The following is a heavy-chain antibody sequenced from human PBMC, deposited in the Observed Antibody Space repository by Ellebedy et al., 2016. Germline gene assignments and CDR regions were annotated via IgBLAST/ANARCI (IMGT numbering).Heavy chain of an antibody. CDR2: VFYGGST. V-gene: IGHV4-59*02. D-gene: IGHD3-22*01. CDR1: GGSADTHY. CDR3: ARDVSLYSSSPSFDF. Sequence: SETLSLXCTVSGGSADTHYWTWIRQSPGKGLEWNGYVFYGGSTKYNRSLRSRVTISLDTAKNQFSLRLTSVAAADTAVYFCARDVSLYSSSPSFDFWGQGILVTVSS. J-gene: IGHJ4*02.